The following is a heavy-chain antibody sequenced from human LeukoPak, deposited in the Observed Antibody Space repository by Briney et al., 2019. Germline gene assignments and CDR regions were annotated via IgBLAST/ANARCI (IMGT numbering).Heavy chain of an antibody. CDR1: GFTFSSYA. D-gene: IGHD5-18*01. V-gene: IGHV3-23*01. Sequence: GGSLRLSCAASGFTFSSYAMSWVRQAPGKGLEWVSAISGSGGSTYYADSVKGRFTISRDNSKNTLYLQMNSLRAEDTAVYYCAIDSSGYSYGYGLDYWGQGTLVTVSS. CDR3: AIDSSGYSYGYGLDY. J-gene: IGHJ4*02. CDR2: ISGSGGST.